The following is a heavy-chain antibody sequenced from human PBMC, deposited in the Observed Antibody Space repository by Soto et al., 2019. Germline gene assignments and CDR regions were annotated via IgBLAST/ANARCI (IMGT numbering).Heavy chain of an antibody. Sequence: QVQLVESGGGVVQPGRSLRLSCAASGFTFSSYAMHWVRQAPGKGLEWVAVISYDGSNKYYADSVKGRFTISRDNSKNTLYLQMTSLRAEDTAVYYCASPAHLGDYYYGMDVWGQGTTVTVSS. CDR1: GFTFSSYA. CDR2: ISYDGSNK. V-gene: IGHV3-30-3*01. J-gene: IGHJ6*02. CDR3: ASPAHLGDYYYGMDV.